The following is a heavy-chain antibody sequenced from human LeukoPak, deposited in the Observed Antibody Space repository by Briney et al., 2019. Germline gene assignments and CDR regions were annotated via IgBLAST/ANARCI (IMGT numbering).Heavy chain of an antibody. CDR2: ISGSGGST. D-gene: IGHD3-10*01. CDR1: GFTFSNAW. V-gene: IGHV3-23*01. Sequence: GGSLRLSCAASGFTFSNAWMSWVRQAPGKVLEWVSAISGSGGSTYYADSVKGRFTISRDNSKNTLYLQMNSLRAEDTAVYYCAKSMAMVRGVIQYYYYYYYMDVWGKGTTVTISS. CDR3: AKSMAMVRGVIQYYYYYYYMDV. J-gene: IGHJ6*03.